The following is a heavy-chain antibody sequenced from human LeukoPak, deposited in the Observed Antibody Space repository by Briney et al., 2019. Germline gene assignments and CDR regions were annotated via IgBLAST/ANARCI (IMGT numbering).Heavy chain of an antibody. Sequence: GGSLRLSCEPSGFTFSGHWMHWVRQVPGKGLVWVSRINYDGTTTTYADSVKGRFTISRDNAKNTLYLRMNSLRVEDTALYYCARDITLHGTVPHFDSWGQGALVSVST. CDR2: INYDGTTT. V-gene: IGHV3-74*01. D-gene: IGHD1-14*01. J-gene: IGHJ4*02. CDR3: ARDITLHGTVPHFDS. CDR1: GFTFSGHW.